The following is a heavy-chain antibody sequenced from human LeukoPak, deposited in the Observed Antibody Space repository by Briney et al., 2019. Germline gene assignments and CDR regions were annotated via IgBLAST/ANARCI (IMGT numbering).Heavy chain of an antibody. J-gene: IGHJ4*02. CDR1: GFTVSSNY. CDR2: IYYSGST. V-gene: IGHV4-39*02. Sequence: GSLRLSCAASGFTVSSNYMCWVRQPPGKGLEWIGSIYYSGSTYYNPSLKSRVTISVDTSKNQFSLKLSSVTAADTAVYYCARETSSWFPNIPFDYWGQGALVTVSS. D-gene: IGHD6-13*01. CDR3: ARETSSWFPNIPFDY.